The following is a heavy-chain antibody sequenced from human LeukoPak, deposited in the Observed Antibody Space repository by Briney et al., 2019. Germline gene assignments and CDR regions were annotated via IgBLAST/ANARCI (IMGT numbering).Heavy chain of an antibody. V-gene: IGHV4-61*01. CDR3: ARAKGNSWYPYYFDY. CDR2: IYYSGST. CDR1: GGSVSSGSYY. Sequence: SETLSLTCTVSGGSVSSGSYYWSWIRQPPGKGLEWIGYIYYSGSTNYNPPLKSRVTISVDTSKNQFSLKLSSVTAADTAVYYCARAKGNSWYPYYFDYWGQRTLVTVSS. J-gene: IGHJ4*02. D-gene: IGHD6-13*01.